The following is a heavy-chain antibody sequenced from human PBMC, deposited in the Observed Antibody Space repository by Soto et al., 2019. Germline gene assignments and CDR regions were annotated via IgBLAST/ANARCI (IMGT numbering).Heavy chain of an antibody. CDR1: GGSVSSATYY. D-gene: IGHD3-3*01. CDR3: ASERIRSGYSHYYGTDV. Sequence: QVQLQESGPGLVKPSETLSLTCTVSGGSVSSATYYWSWTRQSPGKGLEGIGYIYYTGSSNYNPSLKSRVTISVDTSRNQFSLKLSSMTAADTAVYYCASERIRSGYSHYYGTDVWGQGTTVTVSS. V-gene: IGHV4-61*01. CDR2: IYYTGSS. J-gene: IGHJ6*02.